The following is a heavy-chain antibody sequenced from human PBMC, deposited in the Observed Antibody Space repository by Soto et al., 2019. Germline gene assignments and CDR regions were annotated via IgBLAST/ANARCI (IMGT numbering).Heavy chain of an antibody. J-gene: IGHJ6*02. CDR2: ISAYNGNI. V-gene: IGHV1-18*01. D-gene: IGHD2-21*02. CDR3: ASSYCGGNFYSNFPLDYYYYGMDV. CDR1: GYTFTNYG. Sequence: QVQLVQSGAEVKKPGASVKVSCKASGYTFTNYGISWVRQAPGQGLEWMGWISAYNGNINYAQKLQGRVTMTTDTSTTTAYMELRSLRSDDTAMYYCASSYCGGNFYSNFPLDYYYYGMDVWGQGTTVTVSS.